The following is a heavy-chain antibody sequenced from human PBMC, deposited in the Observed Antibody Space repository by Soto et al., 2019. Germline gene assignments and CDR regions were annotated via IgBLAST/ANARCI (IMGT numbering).Heavy chain of an antibody. CDR2: IAYDGSNK. CDR3: AKDHRRGSYGY. CDR1: GFTFSSYG. J-gene: IGHJ4*02. Sequence: QVQLVESGGGVVQPGRSLRLSCAASGFTFSSYGMHWVRQAPGKGLEWVAVIAYDGSNKYYADSVKGRFTISRDNSKNTLYLQMNSLRAEDTAVYYCAKDHRRGSYGYWGQGTLVTVSS. D-gene: IGHD1-26*01. V-gene: IGHV3-30*18.